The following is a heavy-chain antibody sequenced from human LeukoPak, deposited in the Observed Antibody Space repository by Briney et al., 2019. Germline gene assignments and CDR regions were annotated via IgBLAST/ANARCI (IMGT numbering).Heavy chain of an antibody. CDR1: GFTFSSYG. CDR2: ISYDGSNK. CDR3: AKDYSSSWEYYFDY. D-gene: IGHD6-13*01. Sequence: GGSLRLSCAASGFTFSSYGMHWVRQAPGKGLEWVAVISYDGSNKYYADSVKGRFTISRDNSKNTLYLQMDSLRAEDTAVYYCAKDYSSSWEYYFDYWGQGTLVTVSS. V-gene: IGHV3-30*18. J-gene: IGHJ4*02.